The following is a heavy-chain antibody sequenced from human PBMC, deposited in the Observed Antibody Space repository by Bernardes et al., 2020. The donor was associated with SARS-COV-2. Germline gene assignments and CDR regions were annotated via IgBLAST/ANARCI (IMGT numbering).Heavy chain of an antibody. CDR2: INTNTGNP. J-gene: IGHJ4*02. Sequence: ASVKVSCKASGYTFTSYAMNWVRQAPGQGLEWMGWINTNTGNPTYAQGFTGRFVFSLDTSVSTAYLQISSLKAEDTAVYYCAREFSDYGDYGKDYWGQGTLVTVSS. CDR3: AREFSDYGDYGKDY. V-gene: IGHV7-4-1*02. D-gene: IGHD4-17*01. CDR1: GYTFTSYA.